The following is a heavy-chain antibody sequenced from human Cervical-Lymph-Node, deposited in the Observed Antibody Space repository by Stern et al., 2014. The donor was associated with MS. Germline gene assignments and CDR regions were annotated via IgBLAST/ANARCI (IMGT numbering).Heavy chain of an antibody. V-gene: IGHV6-1*01. J-gene: IGHJ3*01. D-gene: IGHD2-8*01. CDR2: TYYRSKWYY. CDR3: ARNGVGDAFDV. CDR1: GDSVSSNSAD. Sequence: QVQLQQSGPGLVKSSQTLSLTCVISGDSVSSNSADWDWIRQSPSRGLEWLGRTYYRSKWYYDYAVSVKSRITINPDTSKNQFSLQLNSVAPEDTAVYYCARNGVGDAFDVWGHGTMVSVSS.